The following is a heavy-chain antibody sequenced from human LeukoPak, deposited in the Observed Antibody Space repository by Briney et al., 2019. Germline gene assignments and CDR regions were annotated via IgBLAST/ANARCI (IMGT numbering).Heavy chain of an antibody. D-gene: IGHD3-3*01. Sequence: SETLSLTCTVSGVSISSGSYYWSWIRQPAGKGLEWIGRIYTSGSTNYNPSLKSRVTISVDTSNTQFSLKLSSVTAADTAVYYCARTPYYDFWSGYYHYWYFDLWGRGTLATVSS. CDR1: GVSISSGSYY. J-gene: IGHJ2*01. CDR2: IYTSGST. V-gene: IGHV4-61*02. CDR3: ARTPYYDFWSGYYHYWYFDL.